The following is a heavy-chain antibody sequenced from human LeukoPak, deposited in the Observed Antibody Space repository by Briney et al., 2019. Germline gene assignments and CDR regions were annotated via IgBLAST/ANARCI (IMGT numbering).Heavy chain of an antibody. J-gene: IGHJ5*02. D-gene: IGHD3-9*01. CDR1: GGSFSGYY. CDR3: ARGSLYYDILTGDRNWFDP. CDR2: INHSGST. Sequence: SQTLSLTCAVYGGSFSGYYWSWIRQPPGKGLEWIGEINHSGSTNYNPSLKSRVTISVDTSKNQFSLKLSSVTAADTAVYYCARGSLYYDILTGDRNWFDPWGQGTLVTVSS. V-gene: IGHV4-34*01.